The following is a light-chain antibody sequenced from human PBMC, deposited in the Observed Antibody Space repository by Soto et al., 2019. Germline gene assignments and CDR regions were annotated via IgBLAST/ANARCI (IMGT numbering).Light chain of an antibody. CDR2: HAS. CDR1: QSFSNNY. CDR3: QKSDSASYT. V-gene: IGKV3-20*01. J-gene: IGKJ2*01. Sequence: EIVLTQSPGTLSLSPGERATLSCRASQSFSNNYLAWYQQKSGQAPRLLIYHASSRATAIPDRFSGSGSGTDFTLTISRLEPEDFAVYYCQKSDSASYTFGQGTKLEIK.